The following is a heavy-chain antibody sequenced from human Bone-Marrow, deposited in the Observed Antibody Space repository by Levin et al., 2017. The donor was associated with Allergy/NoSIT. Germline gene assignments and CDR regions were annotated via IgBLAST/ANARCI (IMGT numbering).Heavy chain of an antibody. Sequence: SETLSLTCTVSGASMKSTSFYWTWIRQHPETGLEWIGYIHYSGPTSYNPSLRGRVTISSDTSNNQFSLTLNSVTGADTAVYYCARESWGEDGYLGTDYWGQGTLVTVSS. CDR2: IHYSGPT. D-gene: IGHD5-24*01. V-gene: IGHV4-31*03. CDR3: ARESWGEDGYLGTDY. CDR1: GASMKSTSFY. J-gene: IGHJ4*02.